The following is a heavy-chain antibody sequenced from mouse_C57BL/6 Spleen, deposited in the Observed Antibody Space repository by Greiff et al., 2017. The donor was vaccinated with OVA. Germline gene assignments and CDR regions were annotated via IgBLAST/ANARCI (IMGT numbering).Heavy chain of an antibody. Sequence: VKLMESGPELVKPGASVKISCKASGYAFSSSWMNWVKQRPGQGLEWIGRIYPGDGDTNYNGKFKGKATLTVDKSSSTAYMQRSSLTSEDSAVYVSAQDYYGSSYGDYWGQGTTLTVSS. D-gene: IGHD1-1*01. V-gene: IGHV1-82*01. CDR3: AQDYYGSSYGDY. CDR2: IYPGDGDT. J-gene: IGHJ2*01. CDR1: GYAFSSSW.